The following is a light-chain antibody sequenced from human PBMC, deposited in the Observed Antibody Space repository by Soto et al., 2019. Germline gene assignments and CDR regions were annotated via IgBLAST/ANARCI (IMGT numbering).Light chain of an antibody. Sequence: DIQMTQSPATLSASVGDRVTITCRSSQNIYTWLAWYQQKPGKAPKLLIYEASSLETGVPSRFSGSGSGTEFTLTISSLQPDDFATYYCQHYNIYSEAFGQGTKVDIK. CDR1: QNIYTW. CDR3: QHYNIYSEA. V-gene: IGKV1-5*03. CDR2: EAS. J-gene: IGKJ1*01.